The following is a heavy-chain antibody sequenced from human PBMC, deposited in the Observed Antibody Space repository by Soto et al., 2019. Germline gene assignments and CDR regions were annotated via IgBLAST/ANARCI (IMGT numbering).Heavy chain of an antibody. CDR1: GYSISSGYY. V-gene: IGHV4-38-2*01. J-gene: IGHJ5*02. D-gene: IGHD6-25*01. CDR3: ARVGSPEQRYWFDP. Sequence: PSETLSLTCAVSGYSISSGYYWGWIRQPPGKGLEWIGSIRHSGSTYYNPSLKSRVAISVDASKNQFSLKLTSVTAADTAVYYCARVGSPEQRYWFDPWGQGTLVTVSS. CDR2: IRHSGST.